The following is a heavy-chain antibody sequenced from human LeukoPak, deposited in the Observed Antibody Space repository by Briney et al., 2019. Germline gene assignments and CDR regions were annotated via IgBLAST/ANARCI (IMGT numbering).Heavy chain of an antibody. Sequence: GGSLRLSCAASGFTFSSYSMNWVRQAPGKGLEWVSSISSSSSYIYYADSVKGRFTISRDNAKNSLYLQMNSLRAEDTAVYYCARAQIGAMVRGVIPYYYMDVWGKGTTVTVSS. D-gene: IGHD3-10*01. J-gene: IGHJ6*03. CDR2: ISSSSSYI. CDR3: ARAQIGAMVRGVIPYYYMDV. V-gene: IGHV3-21*01. CDR1: GFTFSSYS.